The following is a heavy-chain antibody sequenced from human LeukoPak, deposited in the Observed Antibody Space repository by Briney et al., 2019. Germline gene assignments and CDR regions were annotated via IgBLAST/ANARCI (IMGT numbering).Heavy chain of an antibody. D-gene: IGHD3-22*01. CDR3: AVAGYSDSSSYYYVLTH. Sequence: GGSLRLSCAASGFTFSSYAMNWVRQAPGQGLEWVSRISGTGGYTYYADSVKGWFTISRDNSKNTLFLQMTSLRAEDTAVYYCAVAGYSDSSSYYYVLTHWGLGALVTVSS. CDR1: GFTFSSYA. J-gene: IGHJ4*02. CDR2: ISGTGGYT. V-gene: IGHV3-23*01.